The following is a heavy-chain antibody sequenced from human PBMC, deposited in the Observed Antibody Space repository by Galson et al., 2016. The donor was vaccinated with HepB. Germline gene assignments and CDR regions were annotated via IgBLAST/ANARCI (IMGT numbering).Heavy chain of an antibody. D-gene: IGHD3-10*01. CDR1: GGSISSGGYY. V-gene: IGHV4-31*03. Sequence: TLSLTCTVSGGSISSGGYYWSWLRQHPGKGLEWIGYIYYSGSTYYNPSLKSRVTISVDTSKNQFSLKLSSVTAADTALYYFAGTYYYGSGTHLGDDYFDYGGQGTLVAVSA. CDR3: AGTYYYGSGTHLGDDYFDY. CDR2: IYYSGST. J-gene: IGHJ4*02.